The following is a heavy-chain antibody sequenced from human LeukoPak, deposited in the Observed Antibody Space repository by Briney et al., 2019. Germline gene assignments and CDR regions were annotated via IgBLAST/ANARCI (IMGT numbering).Heavy chain of an antibody. CDR2: ISSSSSTI. D-gene: IGHD5-18*01. J-gene: IGHJ4*02. Sequence: GGSLRLSCAASGFTFSSYSMNWVRQAAGKGLEWVSYISSSSSTIYYADSVKGRFTISRDNAKNSLHLQMNSLRDEDTAVYYCARGYSYGCKYWGQGTLVTVSS. CDR3: ARGYSYGCKY. CDR1: GFTFSSYS. V-gene: IGHV3-48*02.